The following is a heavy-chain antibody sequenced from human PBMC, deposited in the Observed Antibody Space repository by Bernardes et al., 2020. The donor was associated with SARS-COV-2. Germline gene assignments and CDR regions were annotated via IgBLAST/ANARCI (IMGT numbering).Heavy chain of an antibody. Sequence: GGSLRLSCAASGFSFNTFAMHWVRQAPGKGLEWVAGISYDGDNKYYADSVKGRFTIPRDNSLNTLYLDMNRLRPEDTAVYFCATHGVDYDWLLHLEYWGQGTLAAVTS. CDR1: GFSFNTFA. CDR2: ISYDGDNK. D-gene: IGHD3-9*01. CDR3: ATHGVDYDWLLHLEY. V-gene: IGHV3-30-3*01. J-gene: IGHJ4*02.